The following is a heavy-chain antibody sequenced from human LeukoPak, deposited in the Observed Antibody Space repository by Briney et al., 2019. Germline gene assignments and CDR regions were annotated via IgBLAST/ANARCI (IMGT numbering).Heavy chain of an antibody. CDR3: ARASGGGNFFY. CDR1: GDSINSGSYY. D-gene: IGHD4-23*01. CDR2: INYSGSA. Sequence: SQTLSLTCTVSGDSINSGSYYWSWIRQHPGKGLEWIGYINYSGSAYYNPSPKSRVTLSVDTSKNQFSLKLSSVTAADTAVYYCARASGGGNFFYWGQGTLLTVSS. V-gene: IGHV4-31*03. J-gene: IGHJ4*02.